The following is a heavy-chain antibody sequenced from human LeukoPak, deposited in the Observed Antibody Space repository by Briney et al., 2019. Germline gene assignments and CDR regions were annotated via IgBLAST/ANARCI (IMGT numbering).Heavy chain of an antibody. Sequence: PSETLSLTCSVSGGPVTEYYWSWIRQPPGKGLEWIGYTYHTGSTNYSPSLKSRVTMSVDASRNQFSLKLVSVTAADTAVYYCARDRGSTGYYYLDSWGQGIVVTVSS. J-gene: IGHJ4*02. CDR3: ARDRGSTGYYYLDS. V-gene: IGHV4-59*02. CDR2: TYHTGST. CDR1: GGPVTEYY. D-gene: IGHD1-26*01.